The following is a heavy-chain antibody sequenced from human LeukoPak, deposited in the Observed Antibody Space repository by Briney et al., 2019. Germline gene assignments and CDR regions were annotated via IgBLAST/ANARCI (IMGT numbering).Heavy chain of an antibody. J-gene: IGHJ4*02. Sequence: PGGSLRLSCVASGFTFSGYSMNWVRQAPGKGREWVSSISSSGTYIYYADSVKGRFTISRDNAESSLYLQMNSLRPEDTAVYSCARVYYYGDYSDYWGQGTLVTVSS. CDR1: GFTFSGYS. CDR3: ARVYYYGDYSDY. V-gene: IGHV3-21*01. CDR2: ISSSGTYI. D-gene: IGHD4-17*01.